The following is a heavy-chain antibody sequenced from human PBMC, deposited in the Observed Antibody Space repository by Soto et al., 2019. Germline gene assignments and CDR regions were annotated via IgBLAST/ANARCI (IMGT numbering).Heavy chain of an antibody. V-gene: IGHV1-18*01. CDR1: GYTFTSYG. Sequence: WASVKVSCKASGYTFTSYGISWVRQAPGQGLEWMGWISAYNGNTNYAQKLQGRVTMTTDTSTSTAYMELRSLRSDDTAVYYCARDRGYYDSSGYDYFDYWGQGTLVTVSS. CDR3: ARDRGYYDSSGYDYFDY. J-gene: IGHJ4*02. D-gene: IGHD3-22*01. CDR2: ISAYNGNT.